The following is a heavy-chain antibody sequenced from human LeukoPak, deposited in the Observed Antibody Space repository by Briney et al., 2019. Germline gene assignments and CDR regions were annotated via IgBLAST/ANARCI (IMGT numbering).Heavy chain of an antibody. D-gene: IGHD3-10*01. CDR2: IYYRGIT. CDR3: AKQPHAFDNWFDP. Sequence: SETLSLTCTVSGGSISSSSYYWGWIRQPPGKGLEWIGNIYYRGITYYNPSLRSRVTISVDTSKNQFSLKLSSVTAADTAVYYCAKQPHAFDNWFDPWGQGTLVTVSS. CDR1: GGSISSSSYY. V-gene: IGHV4-39*01. J-gene: IGHJ5*02.